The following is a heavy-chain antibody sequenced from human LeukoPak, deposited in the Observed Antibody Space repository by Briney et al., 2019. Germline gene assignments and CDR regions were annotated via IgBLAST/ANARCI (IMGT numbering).Heavy chain of an antibody. V-gene: IGHV4-30-2*01. CDR1: GGSISSGGYY. J-gene: IGHJ1*01. D-gene: IGHD4-17*01. CDR2: IYHSGST. CDR3: ARDNGDYLEYFQH. Sequence: SQTLSLTCTASGGSISSGGYYWSWIRQPPGKGLEWIGYIYHSGSTYYNPSLKSRVTISVDRSKNQFSLKLSSVTAADTAVYYCARDNGDYLEYFQHWGQGTLVTVSS.